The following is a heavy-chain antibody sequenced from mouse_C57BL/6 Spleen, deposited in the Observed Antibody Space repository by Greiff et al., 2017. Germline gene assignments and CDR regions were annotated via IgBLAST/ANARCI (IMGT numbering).Heavy chain of an antibody. CDR3: ARSYGKYDYNCYCDF. D-gene: IGHD2-1*01. CDR2: IYPGSGST. J-gene: IGHJ1*03. Sequence: QVQLQQPGAELVKPGASVKMSCTASGYTFTSYCITWVKQRPGQGLEWIGDIYPGSGSTKYTEKFKSKATLTVDTSSSTAYLQLSSLTSEDSAVYYCARSYGKYDYNCYCDFWGTGTTVTVSS. CDR1: GYTFTSYC. V-gene: IGHV1-55*01.